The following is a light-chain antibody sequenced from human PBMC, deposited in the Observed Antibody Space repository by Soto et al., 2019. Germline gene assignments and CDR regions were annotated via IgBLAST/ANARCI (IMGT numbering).Light chain of an antibody. CDR3: NSYASNDTVI. Sequence: QSALTQPASVSGSPGQSITISCTGTSSDVGGYNYVSWYQQHPGKAPKLMIYEVSNRPSGVSTRFSGSKSGNTASLTISGLQAEDEADYYCNSYASNDTVIFGGGTKLTVL. CDR2: EVS. V-gene: IGLV2-14*01. J-gene: IGLJ2*01. CDR1: SSDVGGYNY.